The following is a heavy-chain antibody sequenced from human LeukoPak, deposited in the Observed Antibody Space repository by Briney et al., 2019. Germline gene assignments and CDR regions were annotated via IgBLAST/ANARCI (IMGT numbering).Heavy chain of an antibody. Sequence: SSETLSLTCTVSGGSISSYYWSWIRQPAGEGLEWIGRIYASGSTNYNPSLKSRVTMSVDTSKNQFSLKLNSVTAADTAVYYCAREYPYSSAWSSDSWGQGTLVTVSS. D-gene: IGHD6-19*01. CDR1: GGSISSYY. CDR3: AREYPYSSAWSSDS. V-gene: IGHV4-4*07. CDR2: IYASGST. J-gene: IGHJ4*02.